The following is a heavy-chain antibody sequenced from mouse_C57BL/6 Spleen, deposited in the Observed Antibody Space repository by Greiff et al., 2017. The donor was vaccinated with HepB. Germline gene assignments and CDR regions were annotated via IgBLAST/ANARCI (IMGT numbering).Heavy chain of an antibody. CDR2: INYDGSST. CDR1: GFTFSDYY. D-gene: IGHD2-1*01. V-gene: IGHV5-16*01. Sequence: EVMLVESEGGLVQPGSSMKLSCTASGFTFSDYYMAWVRQVPEKGLEWVANINYDGSSTYYLDSLKSRFIISRDNAKNILYLQMSSLKSEDTATYYCARDQMGFYYGNYVAMDYWGQGTSVTVSS. CDR3: ARDQMGFYYGNYVAMDY. J-gene: IGHJ4*01.